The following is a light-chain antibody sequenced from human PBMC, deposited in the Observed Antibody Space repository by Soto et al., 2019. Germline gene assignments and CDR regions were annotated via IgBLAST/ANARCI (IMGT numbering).Light chain of an antibody. J-gene: IGKJ4*01. CDR1: QSISTW. Sequence: DIQMTQSPSTLSASVGDRVTITCRASQSISTWLAWYQQKPGKAPKLLIYKASSLEGGVPSRFGGSGSGTLFNITISSLHSGDFTTYYCQQYNTYPLTFGGGTTVDIK. CDR2: KAS. V-gene: IGKV1-5*03. CDR3: QQYNTYPLT.